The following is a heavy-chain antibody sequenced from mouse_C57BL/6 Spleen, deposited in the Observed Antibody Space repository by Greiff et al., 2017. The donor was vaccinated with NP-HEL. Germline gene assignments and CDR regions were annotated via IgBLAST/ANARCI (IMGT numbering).Heavy chain of an antibody. CDR2: IDPETGGT. Sequence: QVQLQQSGAELVRPGASVTLSCKASGYTFTDYEMHWVKQTPVHGREGIGAIDPETGGTAYNQKFKGKAILTADKSSSTAYMELRSLTSEDSAVYYCTRVTTSYYAMDYWGQGTSVTVSS. V-gene: IGHV1-15*01. J-gene: IGHJ4*01. D-gene: IGHD2-1*01. CDR3: TRVTTSYYAMDY. CDR1: GYTFTDYE.